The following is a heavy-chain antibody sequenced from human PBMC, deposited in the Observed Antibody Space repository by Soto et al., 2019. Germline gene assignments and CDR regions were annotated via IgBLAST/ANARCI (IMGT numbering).Heavy chain of an antibody. CDR2: ISGSGGST. J-gene: IGHJ6*02. D-gene: IGHD3-16*02. CDR1: GFTFSSYA. CDR3: AKDFDRTSWVGYDYVWGSYRTPYYYYGMDV. Sequence: GGSLRLSCAASGFTFSSYAMSWVRQAPGKGLEWVSAISGSGGSTYYADSVKGRLTISRDNSKNTLYLQMNSLRAEDTAVYYCAKDFDRTSWVGYDYVWGSYRTPYYYYGMDVWGQGTTVTVSS. V-gene: IGHV3-23*01.